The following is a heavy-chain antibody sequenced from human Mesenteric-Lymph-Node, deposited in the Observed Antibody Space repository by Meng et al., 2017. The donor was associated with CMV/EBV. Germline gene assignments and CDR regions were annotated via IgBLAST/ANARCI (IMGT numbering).Heavy chain of an antibody. CDR2: INPSGHT. CDR1: GGSFSENY. CDR3: ARVYSSNYYELGFDP. Sequence: VNGGSFSENYWTWIRQPPGKGLEWIGEINPSGHTNYNPSLKSRVTISVDTSKKQFSLKVNSVTAADTAVYYCARVYSSNYYELGFDPRGQGTLVTVSS. J-gene: IGHJ5*02. V-gene: IGHV4-34*01. D-gene: IGHD6-13*01.